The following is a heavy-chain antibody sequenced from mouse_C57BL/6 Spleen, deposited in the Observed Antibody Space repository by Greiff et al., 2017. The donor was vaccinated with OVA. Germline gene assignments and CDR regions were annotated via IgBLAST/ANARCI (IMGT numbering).Heavy chain of an antibody. D-gene: IGHD2-4*01. CDR1: GFTFSSYG. V-gene: IGHV5-6*01. Sequence: EVKVVESGGDLVKPGGSLKLSCAASGFTFSSYGMSWVRQTPDKRLEWVATISSGGSYTYYPDSVKGRFTISRDNAKNTLYLQMSSLKSEDTAMYYCARHEGLRRKDWFAYWGQGTLVTVSA. CDR3: ARHEGLRRKDWFAY. CDR2: ISSGGSYT. J-gene: IGHJ3*01.